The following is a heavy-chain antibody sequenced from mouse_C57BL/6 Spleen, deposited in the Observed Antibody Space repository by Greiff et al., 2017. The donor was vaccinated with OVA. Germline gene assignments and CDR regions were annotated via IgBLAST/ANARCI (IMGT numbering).Heavy chain of an antibody. Sequence: QVQLQQSGAELVRPGSSVKLSCKASGYTFTSYRMHWVKQRPIQGLEWIGNIDPSDSETNYNQKFKDKATLTVDKASSTAYMQLSSLTSEDSAFYYCAAQTKSQYYFDYWGQGTTLTVSS. CDR3: AAQTKSQYYFDY. J-gene: IGHJ2*01. CDR1: GYTFTSYR. D-gene: IGHD3-2*02. CDR2: IDPSDSET. V-gene: IGHV1-52*01.